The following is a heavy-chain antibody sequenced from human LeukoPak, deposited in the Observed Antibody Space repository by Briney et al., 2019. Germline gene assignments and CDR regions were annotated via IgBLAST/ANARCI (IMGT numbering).Heavy chain of an antibody. CDR2: IYYSGST. J-gene: IGHJ6*02. CDR3: ARGEYSYGHNYHYYGMDV. CDR1: GGSISSYY. D-gene: IGHD5-18*01. Sequence: PSETLSLTCTVSGGSISSYYWSWIRQPPGKGLEWIGYIYYSGSTNYNPSLKSRVTISVDTSKNQFSLKLSSVTAADTAVYYCARGEYSYGHNYHYYGMDVWGQGTTVTVSS. V-gene: IGHV4-59*01.